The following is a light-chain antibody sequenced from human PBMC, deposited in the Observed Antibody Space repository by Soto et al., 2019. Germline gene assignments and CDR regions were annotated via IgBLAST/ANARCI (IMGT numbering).Light chain of an antibody. CDR2: AAS. Sequence: DIQMTQSPSSLSASVGDRVTITCRASQSISSYLNWYQQKPGKAPKLLIYAASSLQSGVPSRFSGSGSGTDFTLTISSLPPEDFATYYCQQSYSTPVTFGGGTKVEI. CDR1: QSISSY. CDR3: QQSYSTPVT. V-gene: IGKV1-39*01. J-gene: IGKJ4*01.